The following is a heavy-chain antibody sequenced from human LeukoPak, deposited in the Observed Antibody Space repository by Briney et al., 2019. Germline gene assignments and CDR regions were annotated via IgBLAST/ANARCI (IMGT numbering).Heavy chain of an antibody. V-gene: IGHV3-23*01. CDR2: ISGSGGST. CDR3: AKSPGVVAAEFDY. D-gene: IGHD2-15*01. Sequence: PGGSLRLSCAASGFTVSSNYMSWVRQAPGKGLEWVSAISGSGGSTYYADSVKGRFTISRDNSKNTLYLQMNSLRAEDTAVYYCAKSPGVVAAEFDYWGQGTLVTVSS. J-gene: IGHJ4*02. CDR1: GFTVSSNY.